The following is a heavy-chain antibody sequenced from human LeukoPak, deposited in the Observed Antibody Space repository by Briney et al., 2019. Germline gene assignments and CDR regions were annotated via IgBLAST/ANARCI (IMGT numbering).Heavy chain of an antibody. CDR3: ARDVADEAPYYYDSSGSDSYYYYGMDV. J-gene: IGHJ6*02. V-gene: IGHV6-1*01. CDR1: GDSVSINSAA. CDR2: TYYRSKWYN. Sequence: SQTLSLTCAISGDSVSINSAAWNWIRQSPSRGLEWLGRTYYRSKWYNDYAVSVKSRITINPDTSKNQFSLQLNSVTPEDTAVYYCARDVADEAPYYYDSSGSDSYYYYGMDVWGQGTTVTVSS. D-gene: IGHD3-22*01.